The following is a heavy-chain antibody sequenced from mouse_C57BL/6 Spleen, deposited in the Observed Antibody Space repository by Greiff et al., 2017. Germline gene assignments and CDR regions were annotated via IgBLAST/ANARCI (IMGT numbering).Heavy chain of an antibody. Sequence: QVQLQQPGAELVKPGASVKLSCKASGYTFTSYWVHWVKQRPGQGLEWIGMIHPNSGSTNYNEKFKSKATLTVDKSSSTAYMQLSSLTSEDSAVYYCARSDYYGSVNFDVWGTGTTVTVSS. V-gene: IGHV1-64*01. CDR2: IHPNSGST. J-gene: IGHJ1*03. CDR3: ARSDYYGSVNFDV. D-gene: IGHD1-1*01. CDR1: GYTFTSYW.